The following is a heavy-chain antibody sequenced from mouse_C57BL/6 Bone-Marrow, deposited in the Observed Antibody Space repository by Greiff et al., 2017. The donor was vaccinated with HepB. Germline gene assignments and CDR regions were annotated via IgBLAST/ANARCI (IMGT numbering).Heavy chain of an antibody. CDR3: ARAGITTVVDY. D-gene: IGHD1-1*01. J-gene: IGHJ2*01. V-gene: IGHV3-6*01. CDR2: ISYDGSN. CDR1: GYSITSGYY. Sequence: EVQLQQSGPGLVKPSQSLSLTCSVTGYSITSGYYWNWIRQFPGNKLEWMGYISYDGSNNYNPSLKNRISITRDTSKNQFFLKLNSVTTEDTATYYCARAGITTVVDYWGQGTTLTVSS.